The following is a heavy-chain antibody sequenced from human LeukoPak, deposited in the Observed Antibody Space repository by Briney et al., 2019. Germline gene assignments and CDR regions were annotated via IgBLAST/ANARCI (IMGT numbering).Heavy chain of an antibody. D-gene: IGHD1-26*01. CDR3: ARWSGSYFRFDY. Sequence: ASVKVSCKAPGYTFTSYGISWVRQAPGQGLEWMGWISAYNGNTNYAQKLQGRVTMTTDISTSTAYMELRSLRSDDTAVYYCARWSGSYFRFDYWGQGTLVSVSS. V-gene: IGHV1-18*01. CDR2: ISAYNGNT. J-gene: IGHJ4*02. CDR1: GYTFTSYG.